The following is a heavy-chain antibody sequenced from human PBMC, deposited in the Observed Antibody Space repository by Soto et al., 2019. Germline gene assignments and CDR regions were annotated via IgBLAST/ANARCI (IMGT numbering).Heavy chain of an antibody. CDR1: GFTFNTYP. J-gene: IGHJ6*02. V-gene: IGHV3-23*01. D-gene: IGHD3-10*01. CDR3: AKGVLSFHYGMEV. CDR2: ISSTAGRTS. Sequence: PXGSLRLSCATSGFTFNTYPMTWVRQAPGKGLEWVSSISSTAGRTSSYADSVKGRFAISRDFSDNTVYLQMNNLRVDDTAVYFCAKGVLSFHYGMEVWGQGPTVTVSS.